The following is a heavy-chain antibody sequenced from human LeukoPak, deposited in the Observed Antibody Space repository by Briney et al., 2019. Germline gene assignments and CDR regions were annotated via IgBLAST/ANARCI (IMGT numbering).Heavy chain of an antibody. Sequence: GGSLRLSCAASGFTFDDYAMHWVRQAPGKGLEWVSGISWNSGSIGYADSVKGRFTISRDNAKNSLYLQMNSLRAEDTALYYCAKDPPGNYYDSSGYYFRVAYFDYWGQGTLVTVSS. CDR3: AKDPPGNYYDSSGYYFRVAYFDY. D-gene: IGHD3-22*01. CDR2: ISWNSGSI. J-gene: IGHJ4*02. V-gene: IGHV3-9*01. CDR1: GFTFDDYA.